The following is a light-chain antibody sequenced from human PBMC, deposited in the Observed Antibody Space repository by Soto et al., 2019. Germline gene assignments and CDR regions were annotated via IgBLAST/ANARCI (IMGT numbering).Light chain of an antibody. CDR3: AAWDVSLNDVV. CDR2: SNN. V-gene: IGLV1-44*01. CDR1: SSNIGSNA. J-gene: IGLJ2*01. Sequence: QSVLTQPPSASGTPGQRVTISCSGSSSNIGSNAVYWYQQLPGTAPTLLIYSNNQRPSGVPDRFSGSKSGTSASLAISGLQSEDEADYYCAAWDVSLNDVVFRGVTK.